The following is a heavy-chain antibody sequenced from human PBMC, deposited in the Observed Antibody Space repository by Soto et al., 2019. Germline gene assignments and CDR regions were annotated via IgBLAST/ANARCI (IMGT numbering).Heavy chain of an antibody. CDR1: GGSFSGYY. V-gene: IGHV4-34*01. CDR3: ARDKITGLFDY. J-gene: IGHJ4*02. Sequence: SETLSLTCAVYGGSFSGYYWTWIRQPPGTGLEWIGEINHSGSTNYNPSLKSRVTISVDTSKNQFSLKLTSVTAADTAVYYCARDKITGLFDYWCQGTLVNV. D-gene: IGHD2-8*02. CDR2: INHSGST.